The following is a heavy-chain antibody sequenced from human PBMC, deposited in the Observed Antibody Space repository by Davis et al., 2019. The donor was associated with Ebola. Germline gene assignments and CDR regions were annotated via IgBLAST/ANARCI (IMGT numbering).Heavy chain of an antibody. CDR2: ISSSSTYV. Sequence: GGSLRLSCAASGLTFSTYTLNWVRQAPGKGLEWVSSISSSSTYVYYADSVKGRFTVSRDNAKNSLYLQMNGLRVEDTAIYFCVKDTSNIWFDIWGQGTMVTVSS. J-gene: IGHJ3*02. V-gene: IGHV3-21*04. CDR3: VKDTSNIWFDI. D-gene: IGHD1-26*01. CDR1: GLTFSTYT.